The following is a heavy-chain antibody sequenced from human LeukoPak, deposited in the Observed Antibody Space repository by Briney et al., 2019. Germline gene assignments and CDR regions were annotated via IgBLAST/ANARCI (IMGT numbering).Heavy chain of an antibody. Sequence: ASVKVSCKASGYTFTGYYMHWVRQAPGQGLEWMGWINPNSGGTNYAQKFQGWVTMTRDTSISTAYMELSRLRSDDTAVYYCARLSGWYPSGWFDPWGQGTLVTVAS. CDR3: ARLSGWYPSGWFDP. CDR2: INPNSGGT. D-gene: IGHD6-19*01. CDR1: GYTFTGYY. V-gene: IGHV1-2*04. J-gene: IGHJ5*02.